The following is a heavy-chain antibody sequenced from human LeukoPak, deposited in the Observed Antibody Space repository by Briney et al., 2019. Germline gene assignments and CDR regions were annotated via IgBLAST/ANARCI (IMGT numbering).Heavy chain of an antibody. Sequence: SETLSLTCTVSGGSISSGSYYWSWIRQPAGKGLEWIGRIYTSGSTNYNPSLKSRVTISVDTSKNQFSLKLSSVTAADTAVYYCARVAFWSGYYDYWGQGTLVTVSP. CDR3: ARVAFWSGYYDY. V-gene: IGHV4-61*02. CDR1: GGSISSGSYY. CDR2: IYTSGST. D-gene: IGHD3-3*01. J-gene: IGHJ4*02.